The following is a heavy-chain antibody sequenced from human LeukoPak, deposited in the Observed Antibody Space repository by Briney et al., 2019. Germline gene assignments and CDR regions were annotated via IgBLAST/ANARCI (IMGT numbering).Heavy chain of an antibody. CDR2: IWYDGSNK. CDR3: ARDLDTAMVTGYYYGMDV. J-gene: IGHJ6*02. CDR1: GFTFSSYG. Sequence: PGRSLRLSCAASGFTFSSYGMPWVRQAPGKGLEGVAVIWYDGSNKYYADSVKGRFTISRDNSKNTLYLQMNSLRAEDTAVYYCARDLDTAMVTGYYYGMDVWGQGTTVTVSS. V-gene: IGHV3-33*01. D-gene: IGHD5-18*01.